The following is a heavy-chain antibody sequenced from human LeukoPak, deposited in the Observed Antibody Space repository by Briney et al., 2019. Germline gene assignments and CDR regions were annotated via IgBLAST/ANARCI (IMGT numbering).Heavy chain of an antibody. CDR2: IYPSGST. CDR3: ARSYGDYYFDY. V-gene: IGHV3-53*01. CDR1: GFTFSTYV. J-gene: IGHJ4*02. D-gene: IGHD4-17*01. Sequence: PGGSLRLSCAASGFTFSTYVMSWVRQAPGKGLEWVSIIYPSGSTYYADSVKGRFTISRDNSKNTLYLQMNSLRAEDTAMYYCARSYGDYYFDYWGQGTLVTVSS.